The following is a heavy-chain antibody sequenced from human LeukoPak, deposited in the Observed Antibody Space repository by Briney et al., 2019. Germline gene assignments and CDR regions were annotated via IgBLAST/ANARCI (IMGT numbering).Heavy chain of an antibody. CDR3: ARVEVVPAAPDY. CDR2: IYHSGST. Sequence: ASETLSLTCAVSGYSISSGYYWGWIRQPPGKGLEWIGSIYHSGSTYYNPSLKSRVTISVDTSKNRFSLKLSSVTAADTAVYYCARVEVVPAAPDYWGQGTLVTVSS. J-gene: IGHJ4*02. D-gene: IGHD2-2*01. CDR1: GYSISSGYY. V-gene: IGHV4-38-2*01.